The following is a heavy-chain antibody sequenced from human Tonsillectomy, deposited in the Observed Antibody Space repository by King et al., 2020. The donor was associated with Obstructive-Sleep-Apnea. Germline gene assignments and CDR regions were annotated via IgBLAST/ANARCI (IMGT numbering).Heavy chain of an antibody. CDR3: TSALGSRALRDNWFDL. V-gene: IGHV3-21*01. Sequence: VQLVESGGGLVKPGGSLRLSCAASGFIFSDYDMNWVRRAPGKGLEWVSSITTISHYIYYADSVKGRSTISRDNANNLVYLQRSSLRAEDTAMYYCTSALGSRALRDNWFDLWGQGTLVTVSS. D-gene: IGHD3-10*01. CDR2: ITTISHYI. J-gene: IGHJ5*02. CDR1: GFIFSDYD.